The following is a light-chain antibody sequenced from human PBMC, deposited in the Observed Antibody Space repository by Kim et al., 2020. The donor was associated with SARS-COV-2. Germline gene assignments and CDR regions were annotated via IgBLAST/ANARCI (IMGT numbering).Light chain of an antibody. Sequence: SASVGDRVTITCRTSQSISRHLNWYQQRPGKGPKLLIYDSSTLLRGVPSRFGGGGSGTDFTLTISGLQPEDFATYYCQQLSSTPHTFGQGTKLEI. V-gene: IGKV1-39*01. CDR2: DSS. J-gene: IGKJ2*01. CDR1: QSISRH. CDR3: QQLSSTPHT.